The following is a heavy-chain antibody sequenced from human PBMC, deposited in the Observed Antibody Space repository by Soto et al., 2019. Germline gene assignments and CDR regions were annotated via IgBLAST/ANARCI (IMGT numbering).Heavy chain of an antibody. J-gene: IGHJ4*02. CDR1: GGSISSYY. D-gene: IGHD4-17*01. Sequence: SETLSLTCTVSGGSISSYYWSWIRQPPGKGLEWIGYIYYSGSTSYNPSLKSRVTISVDTSKNQFSLKLSSVTAADTAVYYCARHGDYVNYFDYWGQGTLVTVSS. CDR2: IYYSGST. V-gene: IGHV4-59*08. CDR3: ARHGDYVNYFDY.